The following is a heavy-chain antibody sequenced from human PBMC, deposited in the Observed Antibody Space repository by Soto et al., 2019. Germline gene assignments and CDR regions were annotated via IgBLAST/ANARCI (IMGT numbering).Heavy chain of an antibody. Sequence: EVQLLESGGGLVQPGGSLRLSCAASGFTFSSYAMSWVRQAPGKGLEWVSAISGSGGSTYYADSVKGRFTISRDTSKTTLYLHMNSLTAEDTAVYYCATDRRIVVVITAYWGQGTLVTVSS. CDR2: ISGSGGST. CDR1: GFTFSSYA. D-gene: IGHD3-22*01. V-gene: IGHV3-23*01. J-gene: IGHJ4*02. CDR3: ATDRRIVVVITAY.